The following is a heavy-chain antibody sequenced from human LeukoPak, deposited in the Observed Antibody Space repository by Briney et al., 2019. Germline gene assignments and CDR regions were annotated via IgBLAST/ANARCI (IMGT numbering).Heavy chain of an antibody. CDR3: ARAPFSRGFGEYYFDY. CDR2: IKQDGSEK. V-gene: IGHV3-7*01. D-gene: IGHD3-10*01. Sequence: GGSLRLSCAASGFTFSSYWMSWVRQAPGKGLEWVANIKQDGSEKYYVDSVKGQFTISRDNAKNSLYLQMNSLRAEDTAVYYCARAPFSRGFGEYYFDYWGQGTLVTVSS. J-gene: IGHJ4*02. CDR1: GFTFSSYW.